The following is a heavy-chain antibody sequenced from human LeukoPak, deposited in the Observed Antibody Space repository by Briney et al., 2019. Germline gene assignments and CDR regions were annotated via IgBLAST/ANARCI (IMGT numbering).Heavy chain of an antibody. V-gene: IGHV4-31*03. CDR3: ARDLGISGSSLFDP. J-gene: IGHJ5*02. Sequence: SETLSLTCTVSGGSISSEGYFWSWVRQHPGKGLEWIGYIYYSGSTYYNPSLKSRITISVDTSKNQFSLILSSVTAADTAVYYCARDLGISGSSLFDPWGQGTLVTVSS. CDR2: IYYSGST. D-gene: IGHD3-10*01. CDR1: GGSISSEGYF.